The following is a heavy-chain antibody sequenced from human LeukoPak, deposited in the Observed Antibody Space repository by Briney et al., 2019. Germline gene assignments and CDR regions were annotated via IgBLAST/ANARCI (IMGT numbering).Heavy chain of an antibody. V-gene: IGHV4-28*01. Sequence: SETLSLTCTVSGYSITSSNCWGWIRQPPGKGLEWIGYIFYNGGAYYNTSLNSRVTMSIDTSKNQFSLKLSSVTAADTAVYYCARGYYDSSGYLISYNWFDPWGQGTLVTVSS. J-gene: IGHJ5*02. CDR3: ARGYYDSSGYLISYNWFDP. CDR1: GYSITSSNC. D-gene: IGHD3-22*01. CDR2: IFYNGGA.